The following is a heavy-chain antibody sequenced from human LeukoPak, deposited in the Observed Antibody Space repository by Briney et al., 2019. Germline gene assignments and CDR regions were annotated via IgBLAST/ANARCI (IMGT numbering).Heavy chain of an antibody. CDR1: GYSISSGYY. Sequence: PSETLSLTCAVSGYSISSGYYWGWIRQPPGKGLEWIGSIFHSGSTYYNPSLKSRVNMSVDTSKNQISLKLSSVTAADTAVYYCARASGSNGSGSYYYYGMDVWGKGTTVTVSS. J-gene: IGHJ6*04. V-gene: IGHV4-38-2*01. D-gene: IGHD3-10*01. CDR2: IFHSGST. CDR3: ARASGSNGSGSYYYYGMDV.